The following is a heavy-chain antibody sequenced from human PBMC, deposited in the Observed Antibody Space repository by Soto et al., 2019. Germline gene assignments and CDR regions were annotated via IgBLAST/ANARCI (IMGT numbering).Heavy chain of an antibody. CDR1: GFTFSSYA. CDR3: ATGVVVATTYFPH. Sequence: QVQLVESGGGVVQPGRSLRLSCAASGFTFSSYAMHWVRQAPGQGLEWVAVISYDGSDQYYADSVKGRLTISRDISNNTLYLQMDSMRAEGTAVYYCATGVVVATTYFPHWGQGNLVNVSS. V-gene: IGHV3-30*03. J-gene: IGHJ1*01. D-gene: IGHD2-15*01. CDR2: ISYDGSDQ.